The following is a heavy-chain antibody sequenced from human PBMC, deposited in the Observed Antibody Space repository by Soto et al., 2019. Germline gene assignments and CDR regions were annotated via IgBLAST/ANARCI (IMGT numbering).Heavy chain of an antibody. D-gene: IGHD6-19*01. Sequence: QVQLVQSGAEVKKPGASVKVSCKASGYTFTSYYMHWVRQAPGQGLETMGIINPSGGSTSYAQKFQGRVTMTRDTSTSPVYMALSSLRSEDTTVSYFARAYAPVDGTPYYGRHVWGRGPTVTVAS. CDR1: GYTFTSYY. J-gene: IGHJ6*02. CDR3: ARAYAPVDGTPYYGRHV. CDR2: INPSGGST. V-gene: IGHV1-46*01.